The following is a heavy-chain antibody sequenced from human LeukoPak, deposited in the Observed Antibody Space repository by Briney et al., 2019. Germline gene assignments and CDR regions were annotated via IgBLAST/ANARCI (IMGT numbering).Heavy chain of an antibody. J-gene: IGHJ4*02. Sequence: SETLSLTCAVYGGSFSGYYWSWIRQPPGKGLEWIGEINHSGSTNYNPSLKSRVTISVDTSKNQFSLKLSSVTAADTAVYYCARGSRYHYDSSGYYYFDYWGQGTLVTVSS. D-gene: IGHD3-22*01. V-gene: IGHV4-34*01. CDR3: ARGSRYHYDSSGYYYFDY. CDR2: INHSGST. CDR1: GGSFSGYY.